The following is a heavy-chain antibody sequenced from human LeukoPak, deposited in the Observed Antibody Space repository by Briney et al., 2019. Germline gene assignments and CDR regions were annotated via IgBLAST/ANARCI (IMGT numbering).Heavy chain of an antibody. V-gene: IGHV3-74*01. CDR3: ARESSDYGDYDAFDI. CDR1: GFTFSTYY. Sequence: GGSLTLSCAASGFTFSTYYMHWLRQPPGKGLVWVSRIVNDGSTTTYAGSVKGRFTISRDNAKNTLFLQMNSLRVEDTAVYYCARESSDYGDYDAFDIWGRGTMVTVSS. CDR2: IVNDGSTT. J-gene: IGHJ3*02. D-gene: IGHD4-17*01.